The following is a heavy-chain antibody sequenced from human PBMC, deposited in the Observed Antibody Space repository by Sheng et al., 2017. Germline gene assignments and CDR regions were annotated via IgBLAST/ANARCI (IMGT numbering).Heavy chain of an antibody. J-gene: IGHJ4*02. CDR3: AKDQAPIVGAADC. V-gene: IGHV3-23*01. Sequence: EVQLLESGGGLVQPGGSLRLSCAASGFTFTNHAMNWVRQAPGRGLEWVSVITGSGDYTNYADSVKGRFTISRDDSINTLYLQMNSLRAEDTAVYYCAKDQAPIVGAADCWGQGTLVTVSS. D-gene: IGHD1-26*01. CDR1: GFTFTNHA. CDR2: ITGSGDYT.